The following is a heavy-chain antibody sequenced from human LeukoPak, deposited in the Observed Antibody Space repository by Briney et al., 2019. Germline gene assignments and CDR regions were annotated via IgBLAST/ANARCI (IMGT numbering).Heavy chain of an antibody. D-gene: IGHD4-17*01. CDR2: ISSSSSYI. J-gene: IGHJ4*02. V-gene: IGHV3-21*01. Sequence: GGSLRLSCAASGLTFSSYSMNWVRQAPGKGLEWVSSISSSSSYIYYADSVKGRFTISRDNAKNSLYLQMNSLRAEDTAVYYCARDGYYGDYPFDYWGQGTLVTVSS. CDR1: GLTFSSYS. CDR3: ARDGYYGDYPFDY.